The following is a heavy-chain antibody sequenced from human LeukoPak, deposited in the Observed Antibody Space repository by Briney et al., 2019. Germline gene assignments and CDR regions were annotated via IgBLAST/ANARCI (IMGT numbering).Heavy chain of an antibody. CDR1: GFTFSSYA. J-gene: IGHJ4*02. CDR3: VKDSRVRSSGWYGDY. D-gene: IGHD6-19*01. Sequence: GGSLRLSCAASGFTFSSYAMSWVRQAPGKGLEWVSAISGSGGSTYYADSVKGRFTVSRDNSKNALSLQMKSLRAEDTAVYYCVKDSRVRSSGWYGDYWGQGTLVTVSS. V-gene: IGHV3-23*01. CDR2: ISGSGGST.